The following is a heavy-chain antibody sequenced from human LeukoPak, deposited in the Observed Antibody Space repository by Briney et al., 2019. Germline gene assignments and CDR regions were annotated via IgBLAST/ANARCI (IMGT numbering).Heavy chain of an antibody. CDR3: ARGQGAADY. Sequence: SETLSLTCSVSGGSISSRNWWGWVRQPPGKGLEWIGEISRTGNIDYDPSVRSRATISLDKSKSQFSLRLTSLTSADTAVYYCARGQGAADYWGQGILVIVSS. D-gene: IGHD1-26*01. CDR1: GGSISSRNW. J-gene: IGHJ4*02. V-gene: IGHV4-4*02. CDR2: ISRTGNI.